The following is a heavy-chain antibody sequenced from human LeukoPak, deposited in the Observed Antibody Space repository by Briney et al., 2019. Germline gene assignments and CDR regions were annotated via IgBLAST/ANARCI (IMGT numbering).Heavy chain of an antibody. CDR1: GYTFTGYY. D-gene: IGHD2-2*01. CDR2: INPNSGGT. Sequence: ASVKVSCKASGYTFTGYYMHWVRQAPGQGLEWMGRINPNSGGTNYAQKFQGRVTMTRDTSISTAYMELSRLRSDDTAVYYCARDRESYCSSTSCSNWFDPWGQGTLVTVSS. CDR3: ARDRESYCSSTSCSNWFDP. J-gene: IGHJ5*02. V-gene: IGHV1-2*06.